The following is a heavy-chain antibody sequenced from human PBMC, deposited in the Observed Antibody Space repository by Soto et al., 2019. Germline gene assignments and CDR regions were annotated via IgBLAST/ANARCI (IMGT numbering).Heavy chain of an antibody. CDR1: GGSIRSDDYY. CDR2: IYDIGST. Sequence: SETLSLTCTVSGGSIRSDDYYWTWVRQPPGNGLEWIGYIYDIGSTNDNPYLKSRVTISVDPSKNQFSLKLSSVTAADTAVYYCAICISARPARLGMDVWGQGTTVT. CDR3: AICISARPARLGMDV. J-gene: IGHJ6*02. D-gene: IGHD6-6*01. V-gene: IGHV4-30-4*01.